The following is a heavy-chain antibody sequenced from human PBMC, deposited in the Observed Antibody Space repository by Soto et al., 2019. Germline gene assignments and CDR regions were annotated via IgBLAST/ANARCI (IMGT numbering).Heavy chain of an antibody. V-gene: IGHV3-33*01. Sequence: QVQLVESGGGVVQPGRSLRLSCAASGFTFSSYGMHWVRQAPGKGLEWVAVIWYDGSNKYYADSVKGRFTISRDNSKNTLYLQMNSLRAEDTAVYYCARGGGSYYVSRLDYWGQGTLVTVSS. CDR2: IWYDGSNK. CDR3: ARGGGSYYVSRLDY. D-gene: IGHD1-26*01. CDR1: GFTFSSYG. J-gene: IGHJ4*02.